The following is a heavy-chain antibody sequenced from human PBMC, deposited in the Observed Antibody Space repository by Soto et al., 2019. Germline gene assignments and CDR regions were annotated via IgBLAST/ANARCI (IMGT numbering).Heavy chain of an antibody. CDR3: ARSAITLFGLGSIPPNYYSEMDV. CDR1: GGTFNRYA. D-gene: IGHD3-3*01. Sequence: QVQLVQSGAEVKKPGSSVKVSCKASGGTFNRYAISWVRQAPGQGLEWMGGIIPIFVIGNDAQRFQGRVTITADESTGTAYMELSSLRSEDSGVYYCARSAITLFGLGSIPPNYYSEMDVGGQGTTVTVSS. J-gene: IGHJ6*02. V-gene: IGHV1-69*01. CDR2: IIPIFVIG.